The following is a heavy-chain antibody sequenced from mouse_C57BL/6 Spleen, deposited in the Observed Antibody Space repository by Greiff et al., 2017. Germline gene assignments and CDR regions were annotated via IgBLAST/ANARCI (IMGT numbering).Heavy chain of an antibody. Sequence: EVKLEESGGGLVKPGGSLKLSCAASGFTFSDYGMHWVRQAPEKGLEWVAYISSGSSTIYYADTVKGRFTISRDNAKNTLILEMISLRSEDTDMYSCARPNWDGDYAMDYWGQGTSGTVSA. V-gene: IGHV5-17*03. CDR1: GFTFSDYG. CDR2: ISSGSSTI. D-gene: IGHD4-1*02. J-gene: IGHJ4*01. CDR3: ARPNWDGDYAMDY.